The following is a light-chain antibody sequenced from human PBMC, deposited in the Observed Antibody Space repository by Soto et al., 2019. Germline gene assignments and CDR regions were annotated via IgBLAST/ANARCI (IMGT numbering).Light chain of an antibody. Sequence: EIVLTQSPGTLSLSPGERATLSCRASQSVSSSYLAWYQQKPGQAPRLLIYGASSRATGIPDRFSGSGSGTDFTLTISRLEPEDFAVYYCQHFCISPWTFGQGTKVEIK. J-gene: IGKJ1*01. V-gene: IGKV3-20*01. CDR3: QHFCISPWT. CDR2: GAS. CDR1: QSVSSSY.